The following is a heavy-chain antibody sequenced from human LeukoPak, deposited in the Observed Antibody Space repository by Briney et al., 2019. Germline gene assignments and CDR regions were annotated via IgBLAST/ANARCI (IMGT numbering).Heavy chain of an antibody. D-gene: IGHD2-21*02. J-gene: IGHJ4*02. Sequence: GGSLRLSCAASGFTFSSYEMNWVRQAPGKGLEWVSYISSSGSTIYYADSVKGRFTISRDNAKNSLYLQMNSLRAEDTAVYYCASSGDRENIFDYWGQGTLVTVPS. CDR1: GFTFSSYE. CDR3: ASSGDRENIFDY. V-gene: IGHV3-48*03. CDR2: ISSSGSTI.